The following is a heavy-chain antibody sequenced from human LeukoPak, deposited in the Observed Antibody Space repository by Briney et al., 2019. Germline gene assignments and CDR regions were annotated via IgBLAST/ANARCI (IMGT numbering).Heavy chain of an antibody. D-gene: IGHD3-10*01. CDR1: GFTFSRHW. CDR2: SNADGSIT. J-gene: IGHJ6*02. Sequence: GGSLRLSYAASGFTFSRHWMHWVRQAPGKGLVWVSRSNADGSITGYADSVKGRFTISRDNAKNTLYLQMNSLRAEDTAVYYCARGSSVTGDYTMDVWGQGTTVTVSS. CDR3: ARGSSVTGDYTMDV. V-gene: IGHV3-74*01.